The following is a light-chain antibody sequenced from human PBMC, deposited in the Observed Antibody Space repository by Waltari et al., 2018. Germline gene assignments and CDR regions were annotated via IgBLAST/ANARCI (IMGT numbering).Light chain of an antibody. Sequence: QSALTQPASVSGSPGQSITISCAGTSSDVGAYNFVSWYQQQPDKAPTLMIYDVTYRTSVFSNRFSGSDSGNTASLTISGLQAEDEADYYCNSYTSRGTHVFGTGTKVTVL. V-gene: IGLV2-14*01. CDR2: DVT. J-gene: IGLJ1*01. CDR1: SSDVGAYNF. CDR3: NSYTSRGTHV.